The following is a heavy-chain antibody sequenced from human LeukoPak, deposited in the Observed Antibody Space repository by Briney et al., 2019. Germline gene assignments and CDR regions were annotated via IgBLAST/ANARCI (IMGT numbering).Heavy chain of an antibody. Sequence: PGGSLRLSCAASGFTFSNYAMSWVRQAPGKGLEWVSGNSGSGGSTYYADSVKGRFTISRDNSKNTLYLQMNSLRAEDTAVYYCAKYSSSWHVNWFDPWGQGTLSPSPQ. CDR1: GFTFSNYA. V-gene: IGHV3-23*01. D-gene: IGHD6-13*01. J-gene: IGHJ5*02. CDR3: AKYSSSWHVNWFDP. CDR2: NSGSGGST.